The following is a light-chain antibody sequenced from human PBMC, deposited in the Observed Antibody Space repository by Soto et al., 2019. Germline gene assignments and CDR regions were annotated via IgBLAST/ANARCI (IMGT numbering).Light chain of an antibody. V-gene: IGKV3-20*01. CDR2: GAS. CDR1: QSVSSSY. Sequence: EIVMTQPPASLPMSPGERATPSCRASQSVSSSYLAWYQHKPGQAPRLLIYGASNRATGIPDRFSGSGSGTDFTLTISRLEPEDFAVYYCQQYGSSGTFGQGTKVDI. CDR3: QQYGSSGT. J-gene: IGKJ1*01.